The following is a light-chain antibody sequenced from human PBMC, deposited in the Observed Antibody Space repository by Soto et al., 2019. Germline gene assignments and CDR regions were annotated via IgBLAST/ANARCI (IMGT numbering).Light chain of an antibody. CDR1: SSDIGGYNY. Sequence: QSALTQPASVSGSPGHSITISCTGTSSDIGGYNYVSWYQQHPGKAPKLMIYDVSDRPSGVSNLFSGSKSGNTASLTISGLQAEDEADYYCASYASSNTVLFGGGTKVTVL. J-gene: IGLJ2*01. CDR2: DVS. V-gene: IGLV2-14*03. CDR3: ASYASSNTVL.